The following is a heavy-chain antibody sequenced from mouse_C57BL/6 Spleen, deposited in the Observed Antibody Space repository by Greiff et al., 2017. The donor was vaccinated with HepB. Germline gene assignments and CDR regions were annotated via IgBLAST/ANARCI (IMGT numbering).Heavy chain of an antibody. Sequence: QVQLQQPGAELVKPGASVKLSCKASGYTFTSYWMHWVKQRPGRGLEWIGRIDPNSGGTKYNEKFKSQATLTVDKPSSTAYMQLSSLTSEDSAVYYCASSLYYSNSYAMDYWGQGTSVTVSS. CDR3: ASSLYYSNSYAMDY. J-gene: IGHJ4*01. V-gene: IGHV1-72*01. CDR1: GYTFTSYW. CDR2: IDPNSGGT. D-gene: IGHD2-5*01.